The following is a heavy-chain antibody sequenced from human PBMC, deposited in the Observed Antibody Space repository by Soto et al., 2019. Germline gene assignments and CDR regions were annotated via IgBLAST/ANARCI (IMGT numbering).Heavy chain of an antibody. CDR1: SASISSSSYT. CDR3: ARRYGYAFDI. Sequence: SETLSLTCTVSSASISSSSYTWGWIRQPPGKGLEWIGSIYYSGTTYYNPSLKSRVTISVDTSKNQFSLKLSSVTTADTAVYYCARRYGYAFDIWGQGTMVTVSS. CDR2: IYYSGTT. V-gene: IGHV4-39*07. D-gene: IGHD3-9*01. J-gene: IGHJ3*02.